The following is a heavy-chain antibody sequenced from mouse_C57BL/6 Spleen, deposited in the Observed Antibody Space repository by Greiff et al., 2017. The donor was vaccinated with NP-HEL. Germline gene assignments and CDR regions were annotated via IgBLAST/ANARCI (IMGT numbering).Heavy chain of an antibody. Sequence: EVQVVESGEGLVKPGGSLKLSCAASGFTFSSYAMSWVRQTPEKRLEWVAYISSGGDYIYYADTVKGRFTISRDNARNTLYLQMSSLKSEDTAMYYCTRDRAGGYFDYWGQGTTLTVSS. CDR1: GFTFSSYA. D-gene: IGHD3-1*01. CDR2: ISSGGDYI. V-gene: IGHV5-9-1*02. J-gene: IGHJ2*01. CDR3: TRDRAGGYFDY.